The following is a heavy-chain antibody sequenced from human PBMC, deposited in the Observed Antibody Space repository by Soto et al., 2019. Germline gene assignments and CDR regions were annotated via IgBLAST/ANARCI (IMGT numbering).Heavy chain of an antibody. V-gene: IGHV3-30-3*01. CDR2: ISYDGSNK. J-gene: IGHJ4*02. CDR1: GFTFSSYA. D-gene: IGHD5-12*01. Sequence: QVQLVESGGGVVQPGRSLRLSCAASGFTFSSYAMHWVRQAPGKGLEWVAVISYDGSNKYYADSVKGRFTISRDNSKNTLYLQMNSLRAEDTAVYYCAAWTPRLWGQGTLVTVSS. CDR3: AAWTPRL.